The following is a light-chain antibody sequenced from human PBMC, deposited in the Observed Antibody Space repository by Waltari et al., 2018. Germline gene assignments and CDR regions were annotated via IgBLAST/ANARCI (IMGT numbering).Light chain of an antibody. CDR2: DAS. Sequence: EIVMTQSPATLSVSPGEGVTLPCRASQSVSTKLAWYQLTPGQAPRLLIYDASSRATGIPARFSGSGSGTEFTLTISSLQSEDFALYYCQQYHNWPPWTFGQGTKVEIK. J-gene: IGKJ1*01. CDR1: QSVSTK. V-gene: IGKV3D-15*01. CDR3: QQYHNWPPWT.